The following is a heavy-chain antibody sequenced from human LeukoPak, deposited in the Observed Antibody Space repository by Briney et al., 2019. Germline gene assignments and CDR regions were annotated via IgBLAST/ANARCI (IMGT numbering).Heavy chain of an antibody. CDR1: GGSISSYY. CDR2: IYTSGST. D-gene: IGHD3-3*01. CDR3: ARDNSIFGVVTPGYYYYYMDV. V-gene: IGHV4-4*07. Sequence: SETLSLTCTVSGGSISSYYWSWIRQPAGKGLEWVGRIYTSGSTNYNPSLKSRVTMSVNTSKNPLSLKMSSATAADTAVYYCARDNSIFGVVTPGYYYYYMDVWGKGTTVTVSS. J-gene: IGHJ6*03.